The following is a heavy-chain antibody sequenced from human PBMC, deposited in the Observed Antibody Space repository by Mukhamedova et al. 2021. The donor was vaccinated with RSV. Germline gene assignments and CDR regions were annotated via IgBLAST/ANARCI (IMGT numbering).Heavy chain of an antibody. Sequence: GRFTVSRDNSRNTLFMQVNSLRAEDTAVYYCATDSGFLINYLDNWGQGTLVTVSS. D-gene: IGHD2/OR15-2a*01. CDR3: ATDSGFLINYLDN. V-gene: IGHV3-23*01. J-gene: IGHJ4*02.